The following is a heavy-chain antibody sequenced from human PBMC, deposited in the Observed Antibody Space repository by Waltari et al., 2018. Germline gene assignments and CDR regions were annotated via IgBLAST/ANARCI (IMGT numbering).Heavy chain of an antibody. CDR2: IRYDGRNK. D-gene: IGHD4-17*01. CDR1: GFTFSSYG. CDR3: ARELTVTTGTRFDY. J-gene: IGHJ4*02. V-gene: IGHV3-33*01. Sequence: QVQLVESGGGVVQPGRSLRLSCAASGFTFSSYGMHWVRQAPGKGLEWVAVIRYDGRNKYYADSVKGRFTISRDNSKNTLYLQMNSLRAEDTAVYYCARELTVTTGTRFDYWGQGTLVTVSS.